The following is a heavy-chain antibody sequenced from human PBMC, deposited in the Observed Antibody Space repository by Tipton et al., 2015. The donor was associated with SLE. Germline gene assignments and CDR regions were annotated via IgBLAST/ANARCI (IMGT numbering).Heavy chain of an antibody. J-gene: IGHJ4*02. CDR1: GFTFSNYA. D-gene: IGHD1-7*01. V-gene: IGHV3-23*03. CDR3: AKNPHWNYIRYFDS. Sequence: SLRLSCAASGFTFSNYAMSWVRQAPGKGLEWVSLIFSGDASIYYTDSVQGRFTISRDDSKNTLYLQMNGLRADDTAVYYCAKNPHWNYIRYFDSWGQGTLVTVSS. CDR2: IFSGDASI.